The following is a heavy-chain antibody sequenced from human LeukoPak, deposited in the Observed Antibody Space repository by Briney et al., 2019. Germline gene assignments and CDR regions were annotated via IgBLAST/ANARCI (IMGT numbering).Heavy chain of an antibody. CDR1: GFASSTYA. V-gene: IGHV3-23*01. CDR2: ISTSGRAT. J-gene: IGHJ4*02. D-gene: IGHD5/OR15-5a*01. CDR3: AKARGSSVYEQFDY. Sequence: GGSLRLSCAASGFASSTYAMTWVRQAPEKGLQWFSTISTSGRATYYADSVEGRFTISRDNSKNTLYLQMNSLRADDTAVYYCAKARGSSVYEQFDYWGQGTQVTVSP.